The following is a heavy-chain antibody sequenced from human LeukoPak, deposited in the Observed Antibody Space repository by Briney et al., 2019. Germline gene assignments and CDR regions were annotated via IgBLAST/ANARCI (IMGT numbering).Heavy chain of an antibody. CDR1: GFTFSSYV. Sequence: GGSLRLSCAASGFTFSSYVMSWVRQAPGKGLEWVLAISGSGGSTYHADSVKGRFTISRDNSKNTLYLQMNSLRAEDTAVYYCAKDIYDSGSYYFDYWGQGTLVTVSP. V-gene: IGHV3-23*01. CDR2: ISGSGGST. D-gene: IGHD3-10*01. J-gene: IGHJ4*02. CDR3: AKDIYDSGSYYFDY.